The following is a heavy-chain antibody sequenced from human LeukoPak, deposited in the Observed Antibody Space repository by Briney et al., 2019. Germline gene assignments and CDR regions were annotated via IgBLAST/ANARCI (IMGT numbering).Heavy chain of an antibody. V-gene: IGHV3-48*03. CDR2: ITTSGTVT. Sequence: GESLRLSCAAAGFTFRTFEMNWVRQAPGRGLEWISHITTSGTVTYYAESVKGRFTISRDNAKNSLYLQMNSLRAEDTAVYYCARCAGLYDSRGQMDCWGQGTLVTVSS. J-gene: IGHJ4*02. CDR3: ARCAGLYDSRGQMDC. D-gene: IGHD3-22*01. CDR1: GFTFRTFE.